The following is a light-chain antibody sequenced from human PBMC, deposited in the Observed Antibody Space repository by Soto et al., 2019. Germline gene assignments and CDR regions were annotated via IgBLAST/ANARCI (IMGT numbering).Light chain of an antibody. J-gene: IGLJ1*01. Sequence: QSVLTQPASVSGSPGQSITISCTGTSSNIDVFDLVSWYRQRPGKPPKLMIYGVTKRPSGVSDRFSGSKSGNTASLTISGLQAEDEADYYCCSYAGFTPDVFGSGTKLTVL. CDR3: CSYAGFTPDV. V-gene: IGLV2-23*02. CDR2: GVT. CDR1: SSNIDVFDL.